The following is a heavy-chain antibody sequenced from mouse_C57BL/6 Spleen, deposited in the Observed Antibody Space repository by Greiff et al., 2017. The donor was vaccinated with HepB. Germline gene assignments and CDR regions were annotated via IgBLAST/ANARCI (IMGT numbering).Heavy chain of an antibody. V-gene: IGHV1-18*01. CDR1: GYTFTDYN. D-gene: IGHD4-1*01. CDR3: ARGLASYWYFDV. CDR2: INPNNGCT. J-gene: IGHJ1*03. Sequence: EVKLVESGPELVKPGASVKIPCKASGYTFTDYNMDWVKQSHGKSLEWIGDINPNNGCTIYNQKFKGKATLTVDKSSSTAYMELRSLTSEDTAVYYCARGLASYWYFDVWGTGTTVTVSS.